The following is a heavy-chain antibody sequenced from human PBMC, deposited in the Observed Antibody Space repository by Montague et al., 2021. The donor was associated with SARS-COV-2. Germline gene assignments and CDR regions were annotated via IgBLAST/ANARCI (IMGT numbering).Heavy chain of an antibody. V-gene: IGHV5-51*01. CDR1: GYSFTSYW. CDR3: ARLSYYGSGSYPFDY. D-gene: IGHD3-10*01. CDR2: IYPDDSDT. Sequence: QSGAEVKKPGESLKISCKGSGYSFTSYWVGWVRQMPGKGLEWMGIIYPDDSDTRYSPSSQGQVTISADKSISTAYLQWSSLKASDTAMYYCARLSYYGSGSYPFDYWGQGTLVTVSS. J-gene: IGHJ4*02.